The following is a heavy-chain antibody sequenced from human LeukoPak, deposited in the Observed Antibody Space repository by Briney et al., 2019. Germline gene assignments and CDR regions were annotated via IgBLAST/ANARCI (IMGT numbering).Heavy chain of an antibody. D-gene: IGHD5-12*01. V-gene: IGHV4-34*01. CDR2: INHSGST. CDR1: GGSFSGYY. CDR3: ARQRGYPIRNDAFDI. J-gene: IGHJ3*02. Sequence: ASETLSLTCAVYGGSFSGYYWGWIRQPPGKGLEWIGEINHSGSTYYNPSLKSRVTISVDRSKNQFSLKLSSVTAADTAVYYCARQRGYPIRNDAFDIWGQGTMVTVSS.